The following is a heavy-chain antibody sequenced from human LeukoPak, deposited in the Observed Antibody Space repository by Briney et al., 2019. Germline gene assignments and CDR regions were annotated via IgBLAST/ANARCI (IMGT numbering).Heavy chain of an antibody. CDR1: GGSISSGGYS. J-gene: IGHJ3*02. V-gene: IGHV4-30-2*01. CDR3: ATLTMVRGVFAFDI. Sequence: SETLFLTCAVSGGSISSGGYSWSWIRQPPGKGLEWIGYIYHSGSTYYNPSLKSRVTISVDRSKNQFSLKLSSVTAADTAVYYCATLTMVRGVFAFDIWGQGTMVTVSS. CDR2: IYHSGST. D-gene: IGHD3-10*01.